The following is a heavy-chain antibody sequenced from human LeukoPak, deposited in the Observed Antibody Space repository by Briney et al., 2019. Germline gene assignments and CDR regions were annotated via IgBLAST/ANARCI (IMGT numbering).Heavy chain of an antibody. V-gene: IGHV3-48*04. CDR1: GFTFSTYS. CDR3: ARDRRVGAINFDF. J-gene: IGHJ4*02. Sequence: GGSLRLSCAASGFTFSTYSMNWVRQPPGKGLEWVSYITSSSSTIYYADSVMGRFTISRDNAKNSLYLQMNSLRSEDTAVYYCARDRRVGAINFDFWGQGTLVTVSS. CDR2: ITSSSSTI. D-gene: IGHD1-26*01.